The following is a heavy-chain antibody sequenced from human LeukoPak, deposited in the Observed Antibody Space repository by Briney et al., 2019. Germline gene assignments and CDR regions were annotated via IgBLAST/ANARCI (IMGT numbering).Heavy chain of an antibody. V-gene: IGHV3-64D*09. J-gene: IGHJ4*02. CDR2: ISSDGGRI. D-gene: IGHD6-19*01. CDR1: GFTFSHYS. CDR3: VKPGYNTGWYDW. Sequence: GGSLRLSCLASGFTFSHYSMDWVRQAPGKGLEYLSAISSDGGRIYYADSEKGRFTISRDNSKNTLYLQMSSLRAEDTAVYYCVKPGYNTGWYDWWGQGTRVTVSS.